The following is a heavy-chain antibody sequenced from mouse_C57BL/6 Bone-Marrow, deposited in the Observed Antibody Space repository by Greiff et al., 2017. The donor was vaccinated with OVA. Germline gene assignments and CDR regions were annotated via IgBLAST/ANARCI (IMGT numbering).Heavy chain of an antibody. Sequence: QVQLKQPGAELVKPGASVRLSCKASGYTFTSYWMQWVKQRPGQGLEWIGEIDPSDSYTNYNQKFKGKATLTVDTSSSTAYMQLSSLTSEDSAVYYCATTPFYAMDYWGQGTSVTVSS. D-gene: IGHD1-1*01. CDR2: IDPSDSYT. J-gene: IGHJ4*01. CDR1: GYTFTSYW. CDR3: ATTPFYAMDY. V-gene: IGHV1-50*01.